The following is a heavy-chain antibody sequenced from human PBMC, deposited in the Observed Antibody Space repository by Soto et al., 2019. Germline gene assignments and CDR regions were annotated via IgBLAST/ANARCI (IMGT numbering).Heavy chain of an antibody. V-gene: IGHV3-23*01. CDR3: AKHNSGINSAFDI. CDR1: GFTFTNYA. CDR2: ISNSGGNT. Sequence: EVQLLESGGGLIQPGGSLILSCTASGFTFTNYAMSWVRQAPGRGLEWVSDISNSGGNTYHADSVKGRFAISRDNSKNTLTPQMNSLRAEDTAVYYCAKHNSGINSAFDIWGQGTMVTVSS. D-gene: IGHD3-10*01. J-gene: IGHJ3*02.